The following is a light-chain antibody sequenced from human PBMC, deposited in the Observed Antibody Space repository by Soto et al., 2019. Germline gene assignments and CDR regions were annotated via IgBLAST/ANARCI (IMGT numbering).Light chain of an antibody. Sequence: QSVLTQPPSASGTPGQSVTISCSGNSSNIGNNPVNWYQQLPGTAPKLLIYSSNQRPSGVPYRISVSKSGASASLAITVLQSDDEADYYCGTWDDSLKSYMFGGGTKVTVL. CDR2: SSN. V-gene: IGLV1-44*01. CDR1: SSNIGNNP. CDR3: GTWDDSLKSYM. J-gene: IGLJ3*02.